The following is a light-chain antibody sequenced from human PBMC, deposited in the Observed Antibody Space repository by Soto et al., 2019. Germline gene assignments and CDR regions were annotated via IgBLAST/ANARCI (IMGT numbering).Light chain of an antibody. CDR3: QQYGGSPYT. Sequence: EIEMTQSPATLPVSPGERATLSCRASQSVSTNLAWYQQKPGQAPRLLIYGASTRAPGFPARFTGSGSGTEFTLTIRSLQSEDFAVYYCQQYGGSPYTFGQGTKLEIK. CDR1: QSVSTN. CDR2: GAS. V-gene: IGKV3-15*01. J-gene: IGKJ2*01.